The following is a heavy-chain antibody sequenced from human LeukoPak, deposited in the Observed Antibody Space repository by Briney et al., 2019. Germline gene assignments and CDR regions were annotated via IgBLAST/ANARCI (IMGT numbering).Heavy chain of an antibody. CDR3: ARAGWYFDF. J-gene: IGHJ4*02. CDR1: GGSISSYY. V-gene: IGHV4-59*01. Sequence: PSETLSLTCTVSGGSISSYYWSWIRQPPGKGLEWIGYIYYSGSTNYNPSLKSRVTISVDTSKNQFSLKLSSVTAADTAIYYCARAGWYFDFWGQGSLVTVSS. CDR2: IYYSGST. D-gene: IGHD2-15*01.